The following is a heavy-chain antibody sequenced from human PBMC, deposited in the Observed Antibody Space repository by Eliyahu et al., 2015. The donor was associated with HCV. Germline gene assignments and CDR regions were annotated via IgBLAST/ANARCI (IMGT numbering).Heavy chain of an antibody. D-gene: IGHD6-13*01. J-gene: IGHJ4*02. V-gene: IGHV2-70*13. CDR3: ARACITAPATIDY. CDR2: IDWDDVK. Sequence: QVTLRESGPALVKPTQTLTLTCTFSGFSLSTSGMCVSWIRQPPGKALEWLARIDWDDVKHNSTSLKTRLTISKDTSKNQVVLTMTSMDPVDTAMYYCARACITAPATIDYWGQGTLVTVSS. CDR1: GFSLSTSGMC.